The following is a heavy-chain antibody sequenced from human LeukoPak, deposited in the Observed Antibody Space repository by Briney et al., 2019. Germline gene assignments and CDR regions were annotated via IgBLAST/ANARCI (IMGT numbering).Heavy chain of an antibody. J-gene: IGHJ4*02. Sequence: GGSLRLSCAASGFTFSDYYMSWIRQAPGKGLERVSYISSSGSTIYYADSVEGRFTISRDNAKNSLYLQINSLRAEDTAVYYCAKGELPATAIFRGVYYFDYWGQGTLVTVSS. CDR2: ISSSGSTI. CDR3: AKGELPATAIFRGVYYFDY. D-gene: IGHD3-10*01. CDR1: GFTFSDYY. V-gene: IGHV3-11*01.